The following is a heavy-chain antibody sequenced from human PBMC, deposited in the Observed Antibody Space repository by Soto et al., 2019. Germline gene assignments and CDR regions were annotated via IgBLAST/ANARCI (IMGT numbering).Heavy chain of an antibody. V-gene: IGHV1-18*01. CDR2: ISPYSGYT. D-gene: IGHD2-2*01. CDR1: GYSFMKYG. Sequence: ASVKVSCKGFGYSFMKYGINWVRQAPGQGLEWVGWISPYSGYTHSAQKFHGRLTLTTDTAASTAYMELRILRSADTALYYCAREASVLIPAAQPARFDSWGQGTLVTVSS. J-gene: IGHJ4*02. CDR3: AREASVLIPAAQPARFDS.